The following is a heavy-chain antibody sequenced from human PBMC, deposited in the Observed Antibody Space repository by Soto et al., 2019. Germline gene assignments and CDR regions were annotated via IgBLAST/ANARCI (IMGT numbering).Heavy chain of an antibody. CDR2: IYYTGST. J-gene: IGHJ6*02. Sequence: QVQLQESGPGLVKPSQTLSLTCTVSGGSISSGDYFWSWIRQHPGKGLEWIGYIYYTGSTQYNPSLKSRLTISIDTSKKHFSLRLNSVTAADTAVYYCAIEAIIGDSPYMDVWGQGTTVTVSS. CDR3: AIEAIIGDSPYMDV. V-gene: IGHV4-31*03. D-gene: IGHD4-17*01. CDR1: GGSISSGDYF.